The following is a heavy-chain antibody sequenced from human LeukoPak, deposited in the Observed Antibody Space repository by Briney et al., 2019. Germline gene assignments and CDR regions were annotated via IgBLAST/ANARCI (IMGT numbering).Heavy chain of an antibody. Sequence: PSETLSLTCTVSGGSISSSSYYWGWIRQPPGKGLEWIGSISYSGSTYYNPSLKSRVTISVDTSKNQFSLKLSSVTAADTAVYYCARRGKGYGDSPKGSWFDPWGQGTLVTVSS. CDR2: ISYSGST. J-gene: IGHJ5*02. D-gene: IGHD4-17*01. V-gene: IGHV4-39*01. CDR1: GGSISSSSYY. CDR3: ARRGKGYGDSPKGSWFDP.